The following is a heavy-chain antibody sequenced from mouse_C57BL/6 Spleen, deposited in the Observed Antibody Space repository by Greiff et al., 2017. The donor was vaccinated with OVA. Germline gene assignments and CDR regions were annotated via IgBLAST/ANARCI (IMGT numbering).Heavy chain of an antibody. CDR2: INPSNGGT. CDR3: AKFDDYDGSYWYCDV. D-gene: IGHD2-4*01. J-gene: IGHJ1*03. CDR1: GYTFTSYW. Sequence: QVHVKQPGTELVKPGASVTLSCKASGYTFTSYWMHWVKQRPGQGLEWIGNINPSNGGTNYNEKFKSKATLTVDKSSSTAYMQLCSLTSEDSSVYYCAKFDDYDGSYWYCDVWGTGTTVTVSS. V-gene: IGHV1-53*01.